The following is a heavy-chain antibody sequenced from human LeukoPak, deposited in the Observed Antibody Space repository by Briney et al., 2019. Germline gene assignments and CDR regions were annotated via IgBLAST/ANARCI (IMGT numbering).Heavy chain of an antibody. CDR2: INSKNGKH. V-gene: IGHV7-4-1*02. J-gene: IGHJ4*02. D-gene: IGHD2-8*02. CDR1: GYTFTTYA. Sequence: AASVKVSCKAWGYTFTTYAIKGVRQAPGQGLECMVGINSKNGKHKYATGFTGRFVHSLDNSGSKAYLQISSLKAEDSGVYYCARAVGCGSGLCYSVYWGEGTPVRVSS. CDR3: ARAVGCGSGLCYSVY.